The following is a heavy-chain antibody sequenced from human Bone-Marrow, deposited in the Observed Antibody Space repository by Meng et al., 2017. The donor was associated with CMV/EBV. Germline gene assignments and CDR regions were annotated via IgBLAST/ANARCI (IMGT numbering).Heavy chain of an antibody. Sequence: SVKVSCKASGGTFSSYAISWVRQAPGQGLEWMGGIIPIFGTANYAQKFQGRVTITTDESPGTAYMELISLRSEDTAVYYWAREEGFADILIGIERGGGMDVWGQGTTVTVSS. CDR1: GGTFSSYA. V-gene: IGHV1-69*05. CDR2: IIPIFGTA. D-gene: IGHD3-9*01. J-gene: IGHJ6*02. CDR3: AREEGFADILIGIERGGGMDV.